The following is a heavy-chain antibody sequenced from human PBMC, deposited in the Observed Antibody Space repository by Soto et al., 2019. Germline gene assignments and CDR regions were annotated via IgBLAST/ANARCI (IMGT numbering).Heavy chain of an antibody. Sequence: QVQLVESGGGVVQPGRSLRLSCAASGFTFSSYGMHWVRQAPGKGLEWVAVISYDGSNKYYADSVKGRFTISRDNSKNTLYLQMNSLRAEDTAVYYCARDVEMATIFDYYYGMDVWGQGTTVTVSS. D-gene: IGHD5-12*01. CDR3: ARDVEMATIFDYYYGMDV. J-gene: IGHJ6*02. CDR1: GFTFSSYG. CDR2: ISYDGSNK. V-gene: IGHV3-30*19.